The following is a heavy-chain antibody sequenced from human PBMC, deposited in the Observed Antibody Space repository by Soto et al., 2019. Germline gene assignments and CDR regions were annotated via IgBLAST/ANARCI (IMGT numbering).Heavy chain of an antibody. D-gene: IGHD6-6*01. CDR1: GGTFTNYV. Sequence: QVQLVQSGAEVRKPGSSVKVSCKISGGTFTNYVISWLRQAPGQGLEWMGGLLPIFGAANLAQKVQGRVTITADESTSTVNMELSSLTSEDTAVYDCARGRSSPNFDPWGQGTLVTVSS. CDR3: ARGRSSPNFDP. CDR2: LLPIFGAA. J-gene: IGHJ5*02. V-gene: IGHV1-69*01.